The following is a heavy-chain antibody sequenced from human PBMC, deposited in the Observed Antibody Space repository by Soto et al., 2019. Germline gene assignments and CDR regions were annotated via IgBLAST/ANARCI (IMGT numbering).Heavy chain of an antibody. D-gene: IGHD3-10*01. CDR1: GGSISSGGYY. CDR3: ERPGMVRGVITTFDS. J-gene: IGHJ4*02. V-gene: IGHV4-31*03. CDR2: IFYSGTT. Sequence: QVQLQESGPGLVKPSQTLSLTCTVSGGSISSGGYYWSWIRQHPGKGLEWIGHIFYSGTTYYNASLKSRVSISVDTSKNQFSRKLSSVTAADTAVYYCERPGMVRGVITTFDSWGQGTLVTVSS.